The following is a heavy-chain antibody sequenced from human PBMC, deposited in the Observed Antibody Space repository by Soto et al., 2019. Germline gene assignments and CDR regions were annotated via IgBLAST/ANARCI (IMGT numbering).Heavy chain of an antibody. Sequence: SETLSLTCTVSGGSISSYYWSWIRQPPGKGLEWIGYIYYSGSTNYNPSLKSRVTISVDTSKNQFSLKLSSVTAADTAVYYCARGTPPYDFWSGYYTGIKVTHYFDYWGQGTLVTVSS. D-gene: IGHD3-3*01. CDR3: ARGTPPYDFWSGYYTGIKVTHYFDY. V-gene: IGHV4-59*01. CDR1: GGSISSYY. J-gene: IGHJ4*02. CDR2: IYYSGST.